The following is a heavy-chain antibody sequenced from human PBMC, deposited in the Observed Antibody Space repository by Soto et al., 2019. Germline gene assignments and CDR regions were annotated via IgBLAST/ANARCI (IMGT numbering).Heavy chain of an antibody. CDR1: GYTFPIHY. Sequence: ASVKVSCKESGYTFPIHYMHWVRQAPGQGLEWLGIINPSGGSTNYAQKFQGRVTITADESTSTAYMELSSLRSEDTAVYYCARDLYSSGPGVFDPWGQGTLVTVSS. V-gene: IGHV1-46*01. CDR3: ARDLYSSGPGVFDP. CDR2: INPSGGST. J-gene: IGHJ5*02. D-gene: IGHD6-19*01.